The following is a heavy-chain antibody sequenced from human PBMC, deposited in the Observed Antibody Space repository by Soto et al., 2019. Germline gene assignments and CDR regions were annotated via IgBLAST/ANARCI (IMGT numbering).Heavy chain of an antibody. J-gene: IGHJ6*01. D-gene: IGHD1-1*01. CDR2: ISYDGSNK. V-gene: IGHV3-30*18. CDR1: VFNFRIYG. Sequence: RGSLRVSCAACVFNFRIYGMHWVRQAPGKGLEWVAVISYDGSNKYYADSVKGRFTTSIDNSKNTLYLQMNSLRAEDTAVYHCAKGPRSGPALVDVWGQGTTVTVSS. CDR3: AKGPRSGPALVDV.